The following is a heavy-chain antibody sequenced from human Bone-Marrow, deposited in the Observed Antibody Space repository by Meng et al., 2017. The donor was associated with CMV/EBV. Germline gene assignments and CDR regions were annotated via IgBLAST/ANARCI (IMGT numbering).Heavy chain of an antibody. CDR2: IYWDGDK. Sequence: QMTVKESGPALPKPTQTRTLACTFSGCSPNSNGMGVGWMRQPPGKALEWLALIYWDGDKRYSPSLKSRLTITKDTSNNQVVLTMTNMGPVDTATYFCAHRPTEGLFDYWGQGTLVTVSS. V-gene: IGHV2-5*02. CDR3: AHRPTEGLFDY. CDR1: GCSPNSNGMG. J-gene: IGHJ4*02.